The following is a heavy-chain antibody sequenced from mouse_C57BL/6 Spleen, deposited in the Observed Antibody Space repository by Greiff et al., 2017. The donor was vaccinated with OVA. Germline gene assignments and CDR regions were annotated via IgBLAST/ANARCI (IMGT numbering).Heavy chain of an antibody. CDR1: GYTFTSYD. Sequence: QVQLKQSGPELVKPGASVKLSCKASGYTFTSYDINWVKQRPGQGLEWIGWIYPRDGSTKYNEKFKGKATLTVDTSSSTAYMELHSLTSEDSAVYFCARSNGSSLAWFAYWGQGTLVTVSA. J-gene: IGHJ3*01. CDR3: ARSNGSSLAWFAY. V-gene: IGHV1-85*01. CDR2: IYPRDGST. D-gene: IGHD1-1*01.